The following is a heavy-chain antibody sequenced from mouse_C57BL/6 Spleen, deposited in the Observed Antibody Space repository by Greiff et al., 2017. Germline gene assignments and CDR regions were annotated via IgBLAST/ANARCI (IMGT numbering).Heavy chain of an antibody. CDR3: AKGLTTVVAFDY. D-gene: IGHD1-1*01. V-gene: IGHV1-50*01. J-gene: IGHJ2*01. Sequence: QVQLQQPGAELVKPGASVKLSCKASGYTFTSYWMQWVKQRPGQGLEWIGEIDPSDSYTNYNQKFKGKATLTVDTSSSTAYMQLSSLTSEDSAVYYCAKGLTTVVAFDYWGQGTTLTVSS. CDR1: GYTFTSYW. CDR2: IDPSDSYT.